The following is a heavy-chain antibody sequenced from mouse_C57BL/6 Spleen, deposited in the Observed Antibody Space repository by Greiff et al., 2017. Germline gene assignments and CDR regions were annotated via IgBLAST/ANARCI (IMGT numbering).Heavy chain of an antibody. Sequence: EVKLMEPGPELVKPGASVKIPCKASGYTFTDYNMDWVKQSHGQSLEWIGDINPNNGGTIYNQKFKGKATLTVDKSSSTAYMELRSLTSEDTAVYYRARASSGCRYFDVWGTGTTVTVSS. CDR2: INPNNGGT. D-gene: IGHD3-2*02. V-gene: IGHV1-18*01. CDR3: ARASSGCRYFDV. CDR1: GYTFTDYN. J-gene: IGHJ1*03.